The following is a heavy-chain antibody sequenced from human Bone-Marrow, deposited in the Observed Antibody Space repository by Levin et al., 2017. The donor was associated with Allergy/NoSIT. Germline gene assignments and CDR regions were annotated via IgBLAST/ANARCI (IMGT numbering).Heavy chain of an antibody. CDR2: MNPNSGNT. V-gene: IGHV1-8*02. Sequence: GESLKISCKASGYIFTSYDINWVRQAPGQGLEWMGWMNPNSGNTGYGQKFQGRVTMTRNTSISTAYMDLSSLRSEDTALYFCARGFRGAFYPHYFDQWGQGTLVTVFS. CDR1: GYIFTSYD. CDR3: ARGFRGAFYPHYFDQ. D-gene: IGHD4/OR15-4a*01. J-gene: IGHJ4*02.